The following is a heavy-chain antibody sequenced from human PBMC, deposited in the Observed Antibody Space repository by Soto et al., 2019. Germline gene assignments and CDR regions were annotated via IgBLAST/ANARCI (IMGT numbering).Heavy chain of an antibody. D-gene: IGHD4-17*01. V-gene: IGHV3-23*01. CDR1: GFTFSTYP. Sequence: LRLSCAASGFTFSTYPMIWVRQAPGKGLECVGSISDSGANTYYADSVRGRFTISRDNSKNTLYLQMNSLRDDDTAVYYCAKILSMVTSYYYGMDVWGHGTTVTVSS. CDR3: AKILSMVTSYYYGMDV. CDR2: ISDSGANT. J-gene: IGHJ6*02.